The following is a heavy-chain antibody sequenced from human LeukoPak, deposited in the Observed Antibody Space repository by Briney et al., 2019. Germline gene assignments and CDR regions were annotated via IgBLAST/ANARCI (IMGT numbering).Heavy chain of an antibody. CDR1: GFTVSSNY. CDR3: ARDRTGQQLISRKEYYYMDV. D-gene: IGHD4-11*01. J-gene: IGHJ6*03. CDR2: IYSGGST. V-gene: IGHV3-66*01. Sequence: EGSLRLSCAASGFTVSSNYMSWVRQAPGRGLEWVSIIYSGGSTYYADSVKGRFTISRDNSKNTLYLQMTSLRAEDTAVYYCARDRTGQQLISRKEYYYMDVWGKGTTVTISS.